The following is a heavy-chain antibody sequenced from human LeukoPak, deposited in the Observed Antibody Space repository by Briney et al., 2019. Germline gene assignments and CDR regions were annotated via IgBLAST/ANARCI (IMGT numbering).Heavy chain of an antibody. CDR1: GYTFTSYY. J-gene: IGHJ4*02. Sequence: ASVKVSCKASGYTFTSYYMHWVRQAPGQGLEWMGAINSCDGGTTLPQKFQGRVTLTRDTSTSTLYMELSSLRSEDTAIYYCAREWGPGSSWYFDFWGQGTLVTVSS. CDR2: INSCDGGT. CDR3: AREWGPGSSWYFDF. D-gene: IGHD3-10*01. V-gene: IGHV1-46*01.